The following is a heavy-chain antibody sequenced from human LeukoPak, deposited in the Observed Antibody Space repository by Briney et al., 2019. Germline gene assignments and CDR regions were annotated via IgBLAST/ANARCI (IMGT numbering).Heavy chain of an antibody. CDR1: GGSISSYY. CDR3: ARGFSSSWYRSFGY. D-gene: IGHD6-13*01. V-gene: IGHV4-4*07. Sequence: SETLSLTCTVSGGSISSYYWSWIRQPAGKGLEWIGRTYTSGSTNYNPSLKSRVTMSVDTSKNQFSLKLSSVTAADTAVYYCARGFSSSWYRSFGYWGQGTLVTVSS. CDR2: TYTSGST. J-gene: IGHJ4*02.